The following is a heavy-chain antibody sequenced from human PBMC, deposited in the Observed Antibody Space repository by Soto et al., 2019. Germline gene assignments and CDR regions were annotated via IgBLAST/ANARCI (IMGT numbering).Heavy chain of an antibody. CDR3: ARDHSSSCSDYVWGSYRCYYYYGMDV. CDR2: IWYDGSNK. V-gene: IGHV3-33*01. D-gene: IGHD3-16*02. J-gene: IGHJ6*02. CDR1: GFTFSSYG. Sequence: GGSLRLSCAASGFTFSSYGMHWVRQAPGKGLEWVAVIWYDGSNKYYADSVKGRFTISRDNSKNTLYLQMNSLRAEDTAVYYCARDHSSSCSDYVWGSYRCYYYYGMDVWGQGTTVTVSS.